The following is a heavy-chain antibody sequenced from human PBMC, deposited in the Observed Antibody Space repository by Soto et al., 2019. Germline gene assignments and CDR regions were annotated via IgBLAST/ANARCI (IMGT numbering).Heavy chain of an antibody. Sequence: PSETLSLTCTVSGGSISSGDYYWSWIRQPPGKGLEWIGYIYYSGSTYYNPSLKSRVTISVDTSKNQFSLKLSSVTAADTAVYYCAREPNYYDSSGPSSAWGQGTMVTVSS. V-gene: IGHV4-30-4*01. CDR3: AREPNYYDSSGPSSA. CDR2: IYYSGST. CDR1: GGSISSGDYY. J-gene: IGHJ3*01. D-gene: IGHD3-22*01.